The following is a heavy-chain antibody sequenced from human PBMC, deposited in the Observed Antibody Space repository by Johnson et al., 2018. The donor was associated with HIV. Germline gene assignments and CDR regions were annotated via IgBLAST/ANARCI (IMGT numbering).Heavy chain of an antibody. CDR3: ARGGYDYVWGSYRSGPDAFDF. Sequence: QVQLVESGGGVVQPGGSVRLSCAASGFTFSDNYMSWIRQAPGEWLEWVSYISSSGSTIYYADSVKGRFTISRANAKNSLYLQRNSRRAEDTAGYYCARGGYDYVWGSYRSGPDAFDFWGQGTMVTVSS. CDR1: GFTFSDNY. D-gene: IGHD3-16*02. CDR2: ISSSGSTI. J-gene: IGHJ3*01. V-gene: IGHV3-11*04.